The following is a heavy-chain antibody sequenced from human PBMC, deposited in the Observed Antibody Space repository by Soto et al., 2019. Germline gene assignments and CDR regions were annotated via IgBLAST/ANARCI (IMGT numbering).Heavy chain of an antibody. CDR2: IYHSGGA. Sequence: PSETLSLTCIVSGASIRSYYWSWMRQPPGKGLEWIGFIYHSGGANYNPSLQSRVTLSQDTSQNQFSLNLSSVTAADTAVYFCARSRSFHGDHDYWG. J-gene: IGHJ4*01. V-gene: IGHV4-59*01. CDR3: ARSRSFHGDHDY. CDR1: GASIRSYY. D-gene: IGHD4-17*01.